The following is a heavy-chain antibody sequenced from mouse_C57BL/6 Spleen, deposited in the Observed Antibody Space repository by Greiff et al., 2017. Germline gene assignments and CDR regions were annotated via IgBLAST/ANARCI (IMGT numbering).Heavy chain of an antibody. CDR3: ARSALDGYYLDY. V-gene: IGHV14-2*01. Sequence: EVMLVESGAELVKPGASVKLSCTASGFNIKDYYMHWVKQRTEQGLEWIGRIDPEDGETKYAPKFQGKATITADTSSNTAYLQLSSLTSEDTAVYYCARSALDGYYLDYWGQGTTLTVSS. D-gene: IGHD2-3*01. CDR2: IDPEDGET. J-gene: IGHJ2*01. CDR1: GFNIKDYY.